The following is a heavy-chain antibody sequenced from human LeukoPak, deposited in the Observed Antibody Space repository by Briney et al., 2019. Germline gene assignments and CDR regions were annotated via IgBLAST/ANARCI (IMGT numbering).Heavy chain of an antibody. V-gene: IGHV1-2*02. CDR2: INPNSGGT. D-gene: IGHD2-2*01. Sequence: ASVKVSCKASGYTFTGYYMHWVRQAPGQGLEWMGWINPNSGGTNYAQKFQGRVTMTRDTSISTAYMELRRLRSDDTAVYYCARLSSYQLLFDYWGQGTLVTVSS. CDR3: ARLSSYQLLFDY. CDR1: GYTFTGYY. J-gene: IGHJ4*02.